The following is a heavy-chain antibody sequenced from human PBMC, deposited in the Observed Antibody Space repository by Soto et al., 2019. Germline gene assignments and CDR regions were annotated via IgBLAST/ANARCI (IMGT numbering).Heavy chain of an antibody. V-gene: IGHV3-23*01. CDR3: AKLGWNENYFDY. Sequence: GGSLRLSCAASGFTFSEYAMTWVRQAPGKGLEWVSVISGSGSNTYYADSVKGRFTISRDNSKNTLYLQMNSLRAEDTAVYYCAKLGWNENYFDYWGLGTLVTVSS. CDR2: ISGSGSNT. CDR1: GFTFSEYA. D-gene: IGHD1-1*01. J-gene: IGHJ4*02.